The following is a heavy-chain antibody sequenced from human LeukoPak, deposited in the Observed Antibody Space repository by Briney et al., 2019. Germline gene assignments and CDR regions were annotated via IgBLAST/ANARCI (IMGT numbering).Heavy chain of an antibody. V-gene: IGHV4-61*08. CDR3: ARDGWKYDFWSGYSGWFDP. J-gene: IGHJ5*02. CDR2: IYYSGST. Sequence: PSETLSLTCTVSGGSITSGVYYWAWIRQPPGKGLEWIGYIYYSGSTNYNPSLKSRVTISVDTSKNQFSLKLSSVTAADTAVYYCARDGWKYDFWSGYSGWFDPWGQGTLVTVSS. CDR1: GGSITSGVYY. D-gene: IGHD3-3*01.